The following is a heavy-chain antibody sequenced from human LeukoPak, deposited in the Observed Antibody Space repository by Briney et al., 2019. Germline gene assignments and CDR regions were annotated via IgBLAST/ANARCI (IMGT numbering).Heavy chain of an antibody. V-gene: IGHV3-15*01. J-gene: IGHJ4*02. CDR2: IKSKTDGGTT. Sequence: PGGSLRLSCAASGFTFSNAGMSWVRQAPGQALEWVGRIKSKTDGGTTDYAAPVTGRFTISRDDSKNTLYLQMNSLKTEDTAVYYCTSMGITMIVVVSDYWGQGTLVTVSS. CDR3: TSMGITMIVVVSDY. D-gene: IGHD3-22*01. CDR1: GFTFSNAG.